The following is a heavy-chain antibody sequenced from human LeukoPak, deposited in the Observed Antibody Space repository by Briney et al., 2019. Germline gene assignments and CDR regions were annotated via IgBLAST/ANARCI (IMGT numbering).Heavy chain of an antibody. Sequence: PGGSLRFSCAASGFTFSSYGMHWVRQAPGKGLEWVAVISYDGSNKYYADSVKGRFTISRDNSKNTLYLQMNSLRAEDTAVYYCAKRESMDVWGQGTTVTVSS. CDR3: AKRESMDV. J-gene: IGHJ6*02. V-gene: IGHV3-30*18. CDR2: ISYDGSNK. CDR1: GFTFSSYG.